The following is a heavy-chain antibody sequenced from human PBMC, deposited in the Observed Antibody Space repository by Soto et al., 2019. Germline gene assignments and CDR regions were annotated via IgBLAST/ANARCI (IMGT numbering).Heavy chain of an antibody. CDR1: GFTFSNAW. CDR3: TTDEDQLVTYYYYGMDV. CDR2: IKSKTDGGTT. V-gene: IGHV3-15*07. Sequence: PGGSLRLSCAASGFTFSNAWMNWVRQAPGKGLEWVGRIKSKTDGGTTDYDAPVKGRFTISRDDSKNTLYLQMNSLKTEDTAVYFCTTDEDQLVTYYYYGMDVWGQGTTVTVSS. J-gene: IGHJ6*02. D-gene: IGHD6-6*01.